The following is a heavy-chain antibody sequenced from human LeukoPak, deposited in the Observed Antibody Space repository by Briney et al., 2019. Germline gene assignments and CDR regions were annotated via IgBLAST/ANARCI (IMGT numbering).Heavy chain of an antibody. CDR3: ARSVGETGIVVVPAAIFDY. J-gene: IGHJ4*02. Sequence: GGSLRLSCAASGFTFSSYSMSWVRQAPGKGLEWVSSISSSSSYIYYADSVKGRFTTSRDNAKNSLYLQMNSLRAEDTAVYYCARSVGETGIVVVPAAIFDYWGQGTLVTVSS. CDR1: GFTFSSYS. D-gene: IGHD2-2*01. V-gene: IGHV3-21*01. CDR2: ISSSSSYI.